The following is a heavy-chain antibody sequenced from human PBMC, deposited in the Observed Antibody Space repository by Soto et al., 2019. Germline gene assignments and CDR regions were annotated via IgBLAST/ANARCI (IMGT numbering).Heavy chain of an antibody. V-gene: IGHV4-59*01. J-gene: IGHJ4*02. Sequence: TLSLTCTVSGGSISSYYWSWIRQPPGKGLEWIGYTYYSGSTNYNPSLKSRVTISVDTSKNQFSLKLSSVTAADTAVYYCARGKRYKSSCSSTGCAQTFDYWGQGTLVTVSS. CDR3: ARGKRYKSSCSSTGCAQTFDY. D-gene: IGHD2-2*01. CDR2: TYYSGST. CDR1: GGSISSYY.